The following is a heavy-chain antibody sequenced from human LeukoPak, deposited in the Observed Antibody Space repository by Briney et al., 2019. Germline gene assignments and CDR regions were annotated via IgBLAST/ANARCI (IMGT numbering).Heavy chain of an antibody. CDR2: ISYDGSNK. J-gene: IGHJ4*02. CDR1: GFTYSSYG. CDR3: AKDLERHIVVVTASAVDY. V-gene: IGHV3-30*18. D-gene: IGHD2-21*02. Sequence: GGSLRLSCAASGFTYSSYGMHWVLQAPGKELEWVAVISYDGSNKYYADSVKGRFTISRDNSKNTLYLQMNSLRAEDTAVYYCAKDLERHIVVVTASAVDYWGQGTLVTVSS.